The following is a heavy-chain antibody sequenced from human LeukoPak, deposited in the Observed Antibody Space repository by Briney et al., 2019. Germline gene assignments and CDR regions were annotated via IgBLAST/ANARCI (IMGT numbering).Heavy chain of an antibody. CDR3: ARLGVFDY. D-gene: IGHD3-16*01. Sequence: SETLSLTCTVSGGSISSSSYYWGRIRQPPGKGLVWFVSIYYSGSTYYNPSRKSRVTISVNTSKNQFSLKLSSVTAADTAVYYCARLGVFDYWGQGTLVTVSS. CDR2: IYYSGST. CDR1: GGSISSSSYY. V-gene: IGHV4-39*01. J-gene: IGHJ4*02.